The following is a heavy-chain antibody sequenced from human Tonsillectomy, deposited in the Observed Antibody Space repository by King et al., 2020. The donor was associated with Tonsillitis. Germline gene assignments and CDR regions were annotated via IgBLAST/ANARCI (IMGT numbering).Heavy chain of an antibody. V-gene: IGHV4-39*01. D-gene: IGHD3-10*01. CDR1: GGSISSNRYY. J-gene: IGHJ4*02. CDR3: ARSRGKGYFDY. CDR2: IFYSGST. Sequence: VQLQESGPGLVKPSETLSLTCTVSGGSISSNRYYWGWIRQPPGKGLEWIGYIFYSGSTHYNPSLQSRVTISVDTSRNPFSLKVTSVTAADTAVYYCARSRGKGYFDYWGQGTLVTVSS.